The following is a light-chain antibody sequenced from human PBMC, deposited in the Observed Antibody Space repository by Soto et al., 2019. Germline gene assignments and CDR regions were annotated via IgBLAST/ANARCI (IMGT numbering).Light chain of an antibody. Sequence: ELLIPQSPATRSVSPGERATLSCRASQSVSSNLAWYQQKPGQAPRLLIYRASTRATGIPARFSGSGSGTEFTLTISSLQSEDFAVYYCQQYNNWPMMFGQGTKVDIK. V-gene: IGKV3-15*01. CDR2: RAS. CDR1: QSVSSN. CDR3: QQYNNWPMM. J-gene: IGKJ1*01.